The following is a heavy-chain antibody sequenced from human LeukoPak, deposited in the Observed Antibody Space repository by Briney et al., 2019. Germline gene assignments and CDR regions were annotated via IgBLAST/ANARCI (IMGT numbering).Heavy chain of an antibody. V-gene: IGHV3-30*04. CDR1: GFTFSSYA. Sequence: GGSLRLSCAASGFTFSSYAMHWVRQAPGKGLEWVAVISYDGSNKYYADSVKGRFTISRDNSKNTLYLQMNSLRAEDTAVYYCARDDSRSSFPWGGRFDYWGQGTLVTVSS. D-gene: IGHD2-2*01. CDR3: ARDDSRSSFPWGGRFDY. CDR2: ISYDGSNK. J-gene: IGHJ4*02.